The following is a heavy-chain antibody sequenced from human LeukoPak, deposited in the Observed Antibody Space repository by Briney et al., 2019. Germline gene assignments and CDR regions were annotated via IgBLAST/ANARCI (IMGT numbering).Heavy chain of an antibody. CDR3: ATLPRGPTGYVGYGGEDY. CDR1: GFTFNIYA. Sequence: SGGSLRLSCAASGFTFNIYAMTWVRQAPGKGLQWVSAITGSGCSTYYADSVKGRFTISRDNSKNTLYLRMNGLRAEDTAVYYCATLPRGPTGYVGYGGEDYWGQGTLVTVSS. J-gene: IGHJ4*02. D-gene: IGHD5-12*01. V-gene: IGHV3-23*01. CDR2: ITGSGCST.